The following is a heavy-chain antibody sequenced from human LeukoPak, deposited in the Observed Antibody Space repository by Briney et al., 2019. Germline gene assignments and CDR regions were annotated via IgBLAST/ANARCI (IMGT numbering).Heavy chain of an antibody. V-gene: IGHV4-34*01. CDR1: SGSFSGYY. CDR3: ARGRGSAYYYGSGSRYFDY. D-gene: IGHD3-10*01. J-gene: IGHJ4*02. CDR2: INHSGST. Sequence: PSETLSLTCAVYSGSFSGYYWSWIRQPPGKGLEWIGEINHSGSTNYNPSLKSRVTISVDTSKNQFSLKLSSVTAADTAVYYCARGRGSAYYYGSGSRYFDYWGQGTLVTVSS.